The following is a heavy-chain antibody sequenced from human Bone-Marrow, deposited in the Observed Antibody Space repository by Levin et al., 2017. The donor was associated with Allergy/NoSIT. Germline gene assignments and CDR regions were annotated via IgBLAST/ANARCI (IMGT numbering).Heavy chain of an antibody. V-gene: IGHV3-30-3*01. D-gene: IGHD3-3*01. CDR3: ARDPTYYDFWSGYLRGYDYGMDV. CDR1: GFTFSSYA. Sequence: GGSLRLSCAASGFTFSSYAMHWVRQAPGKGLEWVAVISYDGSNKYYADSVKGRFTISRDNSKNTLYLQMNSLRAEDTAVYYCARDPTYYDFWSGYLRGYDYGMDVWGQGTTVTVSS. CDR2: ISYDGSNK. J-gene: IGHJ6*02.